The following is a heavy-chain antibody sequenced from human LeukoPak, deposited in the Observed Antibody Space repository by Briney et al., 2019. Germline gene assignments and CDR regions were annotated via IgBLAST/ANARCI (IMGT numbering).Heavy chain of an antibody. J-gene: IGHJ4*02. CDR3: ARGGHDSSGYYAYDY. D-gene: IGHD3-22*01. CDR1: GGSINSYY. CDR2: IYTRGST. Sequence: PSETLSLTCTVSGGSINSYYWSWIRQPAGKGLEWIGRIYTRGSTNYNPSLKSRVTISVDTPKNQFSLKLSSVTAADTAVYYCARGGHDSSGYYAYDYWGQGTLVTVSS. V-gene: IGHV4-4*07.